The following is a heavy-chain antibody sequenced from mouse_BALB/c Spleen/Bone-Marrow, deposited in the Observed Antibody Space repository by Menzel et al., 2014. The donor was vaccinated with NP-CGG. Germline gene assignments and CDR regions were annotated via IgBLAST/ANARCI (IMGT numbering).Heavy chain of an antibody. D-gene: IGHD1-1*01. CDR1: GFTFTDYY. V-gene: IGHV7-3*02. CDR2: IRNKANGYTT. CDR3: ARVTTAWFAY. Sequence: EVKLVESGGGLVQPGGSLGLSCATSGFTFTDYYMSWVRQPPGKALEWLGFIRNKANGYTTEYSASVKGRFTISRDNSQSILYLQMNTLRAEDSATYYCARVTTAWFAYWGQGTLVTVSA. J-gene: IGHJ3*01.